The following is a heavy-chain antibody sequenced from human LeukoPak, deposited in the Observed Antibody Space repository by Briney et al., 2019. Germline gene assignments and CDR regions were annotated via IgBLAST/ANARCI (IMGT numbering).Heavy chain of an antibody. Sequence: GASVTVSCTASGYTFTSYDIDWVRQATGQGLEWMGWMNPNSGNTGYAQKFQGRVTMTRNTSISTAYMELSSLRSEDTAVYYCARAGSGSGSYYPFDPWGQGTLVTVSS. J-gene: IGHJ5*02. CDR2: MNPNSGNT. CDR1: GYTFTSYD. V-gene: IGHV1-8*01. D-gene: IGHD3-10*01. CDR3: ARAGSGSGSYYPFDP.